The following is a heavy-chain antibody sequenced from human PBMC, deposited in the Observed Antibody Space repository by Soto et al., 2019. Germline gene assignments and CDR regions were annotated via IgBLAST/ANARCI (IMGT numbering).Heavy chain of an antibody. J-gene: IGHJ4*02. Sequence: QVQLVESGGGVVQPGRSLRLSCAASGFTFSNYAMQWVRQAPGKGLEWVAVVSRDGSSEHYVDSVKGRFTISRDNSKKKGHLQVNSLRPEDKAVYLCAKDAGAAGTFDYWGQGTLVTVSS. D-gene: IGHD6-13*01. CDR2: VSRDGSSE. CDR1: GFTFSNYA. V-gene: IGHV3-30*18. CDR3: AKDAGAAGTFDY.